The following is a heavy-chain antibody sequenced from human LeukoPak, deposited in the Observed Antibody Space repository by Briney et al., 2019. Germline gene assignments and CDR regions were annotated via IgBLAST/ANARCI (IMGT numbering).Heavy chain of an antibody. CDR2: ISGSGETT. CDR1: GFTFSSFH. Sequence: GVSLKLSCEASGFTFSSFHMSWLRQAPGKGLEWVSAISGSGETTYYAHSVKGRFTVSRDNSKNTLYVQMDSMRAEDTAVYYCAKRGYTYGGHFDYWGQGALVTVSS. J-gene: IGHJ4*02. V-gene: IGHV3-23*01. CDR3: AKRGYTYGGHFDY. D-gene: IGHD5-18*01.